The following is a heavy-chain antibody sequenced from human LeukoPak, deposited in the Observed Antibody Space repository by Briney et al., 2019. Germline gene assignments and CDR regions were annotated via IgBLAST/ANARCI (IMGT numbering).Heavy chain of an antibody. J-gene: IGHJ3*02. V-gene: IGHV3-48*03. CDR1: GFTFSSYE. CDR3: ARGFSGSFAFDI. Sequence: GGSLRLSCAASGFTFSSYEMNWVRQAPGKGLEWVSYISSSGSTIYYADSVKGGFTISRDNAKNSLYLQMTSLRAEDTAVYYCARGFSGSFAFDIWGQGTMVTVSS. D-gene: IGHD3-10*01. CDR2: ISSSGSTI.